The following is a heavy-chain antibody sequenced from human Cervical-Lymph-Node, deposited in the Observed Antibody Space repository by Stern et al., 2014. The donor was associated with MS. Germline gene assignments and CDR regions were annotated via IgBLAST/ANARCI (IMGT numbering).Heavy chain of an antibody. V-gene: IGHV1-69*01. J-gene: IGHJ6*02. CDR1: GGTFSSHP. D-gene: IGHD4-11*01. CDR2: IIPIFGSA. Sequence: VQLVESGAEVKKPGSSVKVSCKASGGTFSSHPISWVRQAPGQGLEWMGGIIPIFGSANFAQKFQGRLTITADESTSTAYMELGSLRSEDTAVYYCARDRDSTVTTFGGLDVWGQGTPVTVSS. CDR3: ARDRDSTVTTFGGLDV.